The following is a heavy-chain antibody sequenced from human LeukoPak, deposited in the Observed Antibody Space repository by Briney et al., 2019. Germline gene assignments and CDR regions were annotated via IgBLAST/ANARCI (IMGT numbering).Heavy chain of an antibody. V-gene: IGHV4-59*01. D-gene: IGHD4-23*01. Sequence: SETLSLTCTVSGGSISSYYWSWIRQPPGKGLEWIGYIYYSGSTNYNPSLESRVTISVDTSKNQFSLKLSSVTAADTAVYYCARAMTTVVTRDAFDIWGQGTMVTVSS. CDR2: IYYSGST. CDR1: GGSISSYY. CDR3: ARAMTTVVTRDAFDI. J-gene: IGHJ3*02.